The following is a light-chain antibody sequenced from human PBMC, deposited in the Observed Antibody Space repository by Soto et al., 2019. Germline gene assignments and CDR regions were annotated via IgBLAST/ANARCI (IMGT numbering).Light chain of an antibody. CDR2: EVT. CDR3: NSYTSSSTVV. CDR1: SSDVGGYSY. V-gene: IGLV2-8*01. Sequence: QSALTQPPSASGSPGQSVTISCTGSSSDVGGYSYVSWYQQYPGKAPKLMIYEVTKRPSGVPDRFSGSKSGNTASLTISGLQAEDEADYYCNSYTSSSTVVFGGGTKLTVL. J-gene: IGLJ2*01.